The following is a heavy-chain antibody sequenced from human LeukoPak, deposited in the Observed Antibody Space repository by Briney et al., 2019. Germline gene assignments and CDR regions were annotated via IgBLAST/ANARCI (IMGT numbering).Heavy chain of an antibody. J-gene: IGHJ3*02. V-gene: IGHV4-61*01. Sequence: PSETLSLTCTVSGGSLSSSSYYWGWFRQPPGKGLEWIGYIYYSGSTNYNPSLKSRVTISVDTSKNQFSLKLSSVTAADTAVYYCAREGLVSDAFDIWGQGTMVTVSS. CDR1: GGSLSSSSYY. CDR2: IYYSGST. CDR3: AREGLVSDAFDI. D-gene: IGHD5/OR15-5a*01.